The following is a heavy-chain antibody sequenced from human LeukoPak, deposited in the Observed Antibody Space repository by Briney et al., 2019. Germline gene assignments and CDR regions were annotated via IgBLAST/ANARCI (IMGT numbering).Heavy chain of an antibody. J-gene: IGHJ3*02. CDR2: ISSDASGT. V-gene: IGHV3-23*01. CDR3: AKGGVSSIYHAFDI. D-gene: IGHD2-8*02. CDR1: GLTFSTYA. Sequence: GGSLRLSCAASGLTFSTYAMSWIRQAPGKGLEWVSAISSDASGTYYTDSVKGRFTISRDNSKNTLYLQMNSLRAEDTAVYYCAKGGVSSIYHAFDIWGQGTMVTVSS.